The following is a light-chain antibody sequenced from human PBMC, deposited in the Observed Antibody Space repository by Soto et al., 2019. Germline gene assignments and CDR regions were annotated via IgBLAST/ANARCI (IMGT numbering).Light chain of an antibody. V-gene: IGKV1-8*01. Sequence: AIRMTQSPSSFSASTGDRVTITCRASQGISSYLAWYQQKPGKAPKLLIYAASTLQSGGRSRFSGSGSGTDFTLTISCLQSEDFATYYCQQYYSYPPTFGQGTKLEIK. J-gene: IGKJ2*01. CDR3: QQYYSYPPT. CDR2: AAS. CDR1: QGISSY.